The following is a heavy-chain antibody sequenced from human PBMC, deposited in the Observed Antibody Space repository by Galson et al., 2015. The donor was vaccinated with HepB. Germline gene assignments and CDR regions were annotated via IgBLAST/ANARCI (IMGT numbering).Heavy chain of an antibody. J-gene: IGHJ4*02. V-gene: IGHV3-7*01. CDR2: IKQAGSET. CDR1: GFTFSNYW. D-gene: IGHD3-10*01. CDR3: ARARMYYGSGSSFDY. Sequence: SLRLSCAASGFTFSNYWMSWVRQAPGKGLGRVANIKQAGSETYYADSVKGRFTISRDNANNSLYLQMNSLRAEDTAVYYCARARMYYGSGSSFDYWGQGTLVTVSS.